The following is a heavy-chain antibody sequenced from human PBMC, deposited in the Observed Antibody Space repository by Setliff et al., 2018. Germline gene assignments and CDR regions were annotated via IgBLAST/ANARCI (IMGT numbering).Heavy chain of an antibody. Sequence: PSETLSLTCAVYGGSFSGYYWSWIRHPPGKGLEWIGKINHSGSTNYNPSLKSRVTISVDTSKNQFSLKLSSVTAADTAVYYCARKCNFWSGELDYWGQGTLVTVSS. V-gene: IGHV4-34*01. CDR3: ARKCNFWSGELDY. D-gene: IGHD3-3*01. CDR1: GGSFSGYY. J-gene: IGHJ4*02. CDR2: INHSGST.